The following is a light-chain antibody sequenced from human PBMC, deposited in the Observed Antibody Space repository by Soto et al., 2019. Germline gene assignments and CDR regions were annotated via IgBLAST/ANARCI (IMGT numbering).Light chain of an antibody. Sequence: SVLTQPPSMSAAPGQKVTISCSGSSSNIGKTYVSWYQQFPGTAPKLLIYDNNKRPSGIPDRFSGSKSGTSATLGITGLQTGDEADYYCGTWDSSLTAVVFGGGTKVTVL. CDR3: GTWDSSLTAVV. CDR2: DNN. J-gene: IGLJ2*01. V-gene: IGLV1-51*01. CDR1: SSNIGKTY.